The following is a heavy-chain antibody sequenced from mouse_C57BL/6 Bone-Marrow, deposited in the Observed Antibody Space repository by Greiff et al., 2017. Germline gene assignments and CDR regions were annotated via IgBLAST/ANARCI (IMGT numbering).Heavy chain of an antibody. J-gene: IGHJ1*03. Sequence: VKLQQPGAELVKPGASVKLSCKASGYTFTSYWMHWVKQRPGHGLEWIGMIHPNSGSTNYNENFKSKATLTVDKSSSTAYMQLSSLTSEDSAVYYCARPLITTVVARGNWYFDVWGTGTTVTVSS. CDR1: GYTFTSYW. V-gene: IGHV1-64*01. D-gene: IGHD1-1*01. CDR2: IHPNSGST. CDR3: ARPLITTVVARGNWYFDV.